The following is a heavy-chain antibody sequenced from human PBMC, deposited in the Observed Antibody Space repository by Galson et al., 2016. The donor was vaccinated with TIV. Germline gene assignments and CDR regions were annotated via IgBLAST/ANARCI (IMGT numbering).Heavy chain of an antibody. CDR2: INPNTGGT. D-gene: IGHD3-10*01. J-gene: IGHJ4*02. Sequence: QSGAEVKKPGTSVKVSCKASGYTFSDYYVHWVRQAPGQGLEWMGWINPNTGGTIYAQKFQGRVTLTRDTTITTVYMDLSGLRHDDTAVYYCARGYGSDPDYWGQGTLVTVSS. CDR1: GYTFSDYY. CDR3: ARGYGSDPDY. V-gene: IGHV1-2*02.